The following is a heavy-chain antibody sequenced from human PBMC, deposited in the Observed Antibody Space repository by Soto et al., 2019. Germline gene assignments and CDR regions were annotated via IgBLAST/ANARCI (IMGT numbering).Heavy chain of an antibody. CDR2: IYWDDDK. V-gene: IGHV2-5*02. J-gene: IGHJ4*02. CDR1: GFSLTTDGAA. D-gene: IGHD6-13*01. Sequence: QITLKESGPTLVKPTQTLTLTCTVSGFSLTTDGAAVGWIRQPPGRTLECLAFIYWDDDKRYSPSLKTRVTITKDTSNSQVVLTMTNTDPVDTATDYCVQRRRVAAAFAFWGQGSLVTVSS. CDR3: VQRRRVAAAFAF.